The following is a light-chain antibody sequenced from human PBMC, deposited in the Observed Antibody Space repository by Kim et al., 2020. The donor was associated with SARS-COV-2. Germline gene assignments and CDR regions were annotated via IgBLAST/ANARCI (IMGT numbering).Light chain of an antibody. CDR2: GAS. V-gene: IGKV3-15*01. J-gene: IGKJ4*01. CDR3: QQYNKWPLT. CDR1: QSISAN. Sequence: VSPGERATPSGRASQSISANLAWYQQKPGQTPRLFIYGASTGATGIPARFSGSGSGTEFTLTISSLQSEDFAVYYCQQYNKWPLTFGGGTKVDIK.